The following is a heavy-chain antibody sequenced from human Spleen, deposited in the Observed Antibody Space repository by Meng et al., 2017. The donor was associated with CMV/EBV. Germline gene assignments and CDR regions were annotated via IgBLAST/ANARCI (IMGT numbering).Heavy chain of an antibody. D-gene: IGHD2-8*01. Sequence: GESLKISCAASGFTFSSYAMHWVRQAPGKGLEWVAVISYDGSNKYYADSVKGRFTISRDNSKNTLYLQMNSLRAEDTAVYYCARDFKRGLYCTNGVCHIGYYGMDVWGQGTTVTVSS. CDR2: ISYDGSNK. CDR3: ARDFKRGLYCTNGVCHIGYYGMDV. CDR1: GFTFSSYA. V-gene: IGHV3-30*04. J-gene: IGHJ6*02.